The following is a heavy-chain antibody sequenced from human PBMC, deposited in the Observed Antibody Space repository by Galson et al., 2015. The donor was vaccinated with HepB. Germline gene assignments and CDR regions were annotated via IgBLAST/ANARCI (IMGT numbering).Heavy chain of an antibody. CDR2: ISWNSGSI. V-gene: IGHV3-9*01. J-gene: IGHJ4*02. Sequence: SLRLSCAASGFTFDDYAMHWVRQAPGKGLEWVSGISWNSGSIGYADSVKGRFTISRDNAKNSLYLQMNSLRAEDTALYYCAKVHSNYFSAFDYWGQGTLVTVSS. CDR3: AKVHSNYFSAFDY. D-gene: IGHD4-11*01. CDR1: GFTFDDYA.